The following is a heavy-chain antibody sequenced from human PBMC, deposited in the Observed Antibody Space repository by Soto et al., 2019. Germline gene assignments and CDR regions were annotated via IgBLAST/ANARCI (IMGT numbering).Heavy chain of an antibody. V-gene: IGHV4-39*01. CDR1: GGSVSSSSYY. J-gene: IGHJ5*02. Sequence: PSETLSLTCTVSGGSVSSSSYYWGWIRQPPRKGLEWIGNIYYSGSTYYNPSLKSRVTISVDTSNNQFSLKLSSVTAADTAVYYCARQIDYYDSSGYYITWGQGTLVTVSS. CDR3: ARQIDYYDSSGYYIT. CDR2: IYYSGST. D-gene: IGHD3-22*01.